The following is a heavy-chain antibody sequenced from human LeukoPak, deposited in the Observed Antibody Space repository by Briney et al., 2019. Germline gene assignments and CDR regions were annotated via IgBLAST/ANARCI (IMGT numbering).Heavy chain of an antibody. Sequence: ASVKVSCKASGYTFTSYGISWVRQAPGQGLEWMGWISAYNGNTNYAQKLQGRVTMTTDTSTSTAYMELGSLRSDDTAVYYCARDQRITAAGLGFDYWGQGTLVTVSS. J-gene: IGHJ4*02. CDR3: ARDQRITAAGLGFDY. CDR2: ISAYNGNT. V-gene: IGHV1-18*01. CDR1: GYTFTSYG. D-gene: IGHD6-13*01.